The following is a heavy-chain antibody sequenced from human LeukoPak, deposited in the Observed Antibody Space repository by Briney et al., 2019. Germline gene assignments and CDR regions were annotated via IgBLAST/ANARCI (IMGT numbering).Heavy chain of an antibody. CDR1: GYTFSNYW. Sequence: GESLKISCKGSGYTFSNYWIGWVRQMPGKGLEYLGIIYPGDSDTKYSPAFEGHITISVDKSNTTAYLQWSSLKASDTAMYYCARPDDNADYILSYWGQGTLVTVSS. CDR3: ARPDDNADYILSY. D-gene: IGHD4-17*01. CDR2: IYPGDSDT. J-gene: IGHJ1*01. V-gene: IGHV5-51*01.